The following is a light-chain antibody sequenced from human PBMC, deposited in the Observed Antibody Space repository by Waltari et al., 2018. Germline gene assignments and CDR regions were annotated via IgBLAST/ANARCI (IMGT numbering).Light chain of an antibody. J-gene: IGLJ2*01. Sequence: SMLTEPQSVTESPGKTVTISCTRSSGFIDSNYVQWYQQRPGSSPTTVIYGDNQRPSGVPDRFSGSIDSSSNSASLTISGLRTEDEADYYCQSYDSDTQVFGGGTKLTVV. CDR2: GDN. V-gene: IGLV6-57*01. CDR3: QSYDSDTQV. CDR1: SGFIDSNY.